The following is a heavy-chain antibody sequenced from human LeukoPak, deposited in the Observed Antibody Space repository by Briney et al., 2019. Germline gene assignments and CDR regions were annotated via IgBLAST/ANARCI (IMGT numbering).Heavy chain of an antibody. CDR2: VEDGGIEK. CDR3: ARWRGAQSEFDF. V-gene: IGHV3-7*01. Sequence: GGSLTLSCSVSGFTFSDYSMGWVRQAPGKGLEWVANVEDGGIEKEYVDSVKGRFTISRDDAENLLYLQMNSLRAEDTALYFCARWRGAQSEFDFWGQGTQVIGSS. D-gene: IGHD3-3*01. CDR1: GFTFSDYS. J-gene: IGHJ4*02.